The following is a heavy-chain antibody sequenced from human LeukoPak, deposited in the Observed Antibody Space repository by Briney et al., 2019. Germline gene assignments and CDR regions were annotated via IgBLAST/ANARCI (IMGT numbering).Heavy chain of an antibody. V-gene: IGHV1-8*01. J-gene: IGHJ5*02. CDR3: ARGRVAGTGWFDP. CDR2: MNPNSGNT. Sequence: GASAKVSCKASGYTFTSYDSNWVRQATGQGLEWMGWMNPNSGNTGYAQKFQGRVTMARNTSISTAYMELSSLRSEDTAVYYCARGRVAGTGWFDPWGQGTLVTVSS. CDR1: GYTFTSYD. D-gene: IGHD6-19*01.